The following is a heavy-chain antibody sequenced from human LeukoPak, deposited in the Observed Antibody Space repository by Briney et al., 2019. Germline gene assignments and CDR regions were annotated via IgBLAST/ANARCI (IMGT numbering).Heavy chain of an antibody. D-gene: IGHD3-16*02. Sequence: GGSLRLSCAASGFTVSGNYMSWVRQAPGKGLEWVSGIYSAGSIYYADSVKGRFIISRDNSKNTLYLQMNGLRPEDTAVYYCARVNRGDAFDIWGQGTLVTVSS. V-gene: IGHV3-66*01. J-gene: IGHJ3*02. CDR3: ARVNRGDAFDI. CDR1: GFTVSGNY. CDR2: IYSAGSI.